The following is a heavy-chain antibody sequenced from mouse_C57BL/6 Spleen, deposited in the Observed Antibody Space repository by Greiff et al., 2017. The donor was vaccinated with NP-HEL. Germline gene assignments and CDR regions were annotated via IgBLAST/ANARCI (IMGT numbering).Heavy chain of an antibody. Sequence: VKLQESGPELVKPGASVKISCKASGYAFSSSWMNWVKQRPGKGLEWIGRIYPGDGDTNYNGKFKGKATLTADKSSSTAYMQLSSLTSEDSAVYFCARDYYGSSYSAYWGQGTLVTVSA. D-gene: IGHD1-1*01. V-gene: IGHV1-82*01. CDR2: IYPGDGDT. CDR3: ARDYYGSSYSAY. J-gene: IGHJ3*01. CDR1: GYAFSSSW.